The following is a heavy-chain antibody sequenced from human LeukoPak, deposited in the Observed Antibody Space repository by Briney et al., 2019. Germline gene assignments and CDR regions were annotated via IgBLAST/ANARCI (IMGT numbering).Heavy chain of an antibody. CDR3: ARPTYYYPGDYFDY. J-gene: IGHJ4*02. CDR1: GGSISSYY. CDR2: IYTSGST. V-gene: IGHV4-4*07. D-gene: IGHD3-22*01. Sequence: SETLSLTCTVSGGSISSYYWSWIRQPAGKGLEWIGRIYTSGSTNYNPSLKSRDTMSVDTSKNQFSLKLSSVTAADTAVYYCARPTYYYPGDYFDYWGQGTLVTVSS.